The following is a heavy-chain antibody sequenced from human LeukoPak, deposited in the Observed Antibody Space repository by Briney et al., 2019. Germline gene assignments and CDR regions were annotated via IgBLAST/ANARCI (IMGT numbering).Heavy chain of an antibody. V-gene: IGHV1-3*01. J-gene: IGHJ4*02. Sequence: GASVKVSCKASGYTFTSYAMHWVRQAPGQRLEWMGWINAGNGNTKYSQKFQGRVTITRDTSASTAYMELSSLRSEDTAVYYCATAKKAGGLEYEFDYWGQGTLVTVSS. CDR2: INAGNGNT. D-gene: IGHD3-16*01. CDR1: GYTFTSYA. CDR3: ATAKKAGGLEYEFDY.